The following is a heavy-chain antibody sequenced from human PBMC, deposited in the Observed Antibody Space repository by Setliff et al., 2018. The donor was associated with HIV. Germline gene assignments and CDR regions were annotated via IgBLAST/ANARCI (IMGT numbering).Heavy chain of an antibody. J-gene: IGHJ4*02. CDR1: GGTFSSYA. Sequence: ASVKVSCKASGGTFSSYAISWVRQAPGQGLEWMGVINPNGGSTSYSQVFQGGVTMTRDASTRTVYMELSSLRSEDTAVYYCAAHYDILTGYRQPLDYWGQGTLVTVSS. D-gene: IGHD3-9*01. V-gene: IGHV1-46*01. CDR2: INPNGGST. CDR3: AAHYDILTGYRQPLDY.